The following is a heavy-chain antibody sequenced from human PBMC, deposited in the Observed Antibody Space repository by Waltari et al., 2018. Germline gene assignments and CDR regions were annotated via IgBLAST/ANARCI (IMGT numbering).Heavy chain of an antibody. Sequence: QVQLQASGPGLVKPSQTLSLTCTVSGGPTSSGASSWSWIRQPPGKGLEWIGYIYYSGSTYYNPSLKSRVTISVDTSKNQFSLKLSSVTAADTAVYYCARDPVVVVAATPLWGQGTLVTVSS. CDR3: ARDPVVVVAATPL. J-gene: IGHJ4*02. CDR1: GGPTSSGASS. CDR2: IYYSGST. D-gene: IGHD2-15*01. V-gene: IGHV4-30-4*08.